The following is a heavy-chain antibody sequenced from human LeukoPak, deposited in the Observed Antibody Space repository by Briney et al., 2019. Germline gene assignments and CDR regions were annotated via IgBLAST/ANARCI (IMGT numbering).Heavy chain of an antibody. CDR1: GYTLTSYY. J-gene: IGHJ1*01. CDR3: ARALYYDSSGYYSSSYYYFQH. V-gene: IGHV1-2*02. CDR2: INPNSGGT. D-gene: IGHD3-22*01. Sequence: ASVKVSCKASGYTLTSYYLHWVRQAPGQGLEWVGWINPNSGGTNYAQKFQGRVTMTRDTSISTAYMELSRLRSDDTAQYYCARALYYDSSGYYSSSYYYFQHWGQGTLVTVSS.